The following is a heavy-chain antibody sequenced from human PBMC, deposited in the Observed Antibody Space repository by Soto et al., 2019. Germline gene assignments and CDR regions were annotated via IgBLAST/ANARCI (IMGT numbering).Heavy chain of an antibody. CDR3: ARVWSGRFLEWLLGDYGMDV. CDR2: INPNSGGT. V-gene: IGHV1-2*04. D-gene: IGHD3-3*01. CDR1: GYTFTGYY. J-gene: IGHJ6*02. Sequence: ASVKVSCKASGYTFTGYYMHWVRQAPGQGLEWMGWINPNSGGTNYAQKLQGWVTMTRDTSISTAYMELSRLRSDDTAVYYCARVWSGRFLEWLLGDYGMDVWGQGTTVTVSS.